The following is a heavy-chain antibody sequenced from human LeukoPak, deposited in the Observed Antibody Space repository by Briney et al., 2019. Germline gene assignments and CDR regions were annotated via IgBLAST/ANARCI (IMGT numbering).Heavy chain of an antibody. V-gene: IGHV4-59*01. J-gene: IGHJ5*02. CDR2: IYYSGST. CDR1: GGSISSYY. Sequence: SETLSLTCTVSGGSISSYYWSWIRQPPGKGLEWIGYIYYSGSTNYNPSLKSRVTIAVDTSKSHFSLKLSSVTAADTAVYYCARVLEMATIDSSYNWFDPWGQGTLVTVSS. CDR3: ARVLEMATIDSSYNWFDP. D-gene: IGHD5-24*01.